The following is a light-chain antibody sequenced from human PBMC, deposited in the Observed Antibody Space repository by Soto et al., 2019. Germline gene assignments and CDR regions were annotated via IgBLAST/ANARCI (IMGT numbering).Light chain of an antibody. J-gene: IGLJ1*01. CDR2: DVS. V-gene: IGLV2-14*03. Sequence: QSALTQPASVSGSPGQSITISCTESSSGGGEYKYASWYQQHPGTAPKLIIYDVSNRPSGVSKRFSGSKSGSTASLTISGLQAEDEADYYCSSYTTTTALYVFGAGTKLTVL. CDR1: SSGGGEYKY. CDR3: SSYTTTTALYV.